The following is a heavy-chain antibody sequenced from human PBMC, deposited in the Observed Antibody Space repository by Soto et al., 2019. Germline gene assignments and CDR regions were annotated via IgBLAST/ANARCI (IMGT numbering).Heavy chain of an antibody. CDR3: ARYHPMSMIVAVISPFDY. CDR2: INAGNGNT. CDR1: GYTFTSYA. Sequence: QVQLVQSGAEVKKPGASVKVSCKASGYTFTSYAMHWVRQAPGQRLEWMGWINAGNGNTKYSQKFQGRVTITRDTTESTADMALSSLSSKYSAVYYFARYHPMSMIVAVISPFDYWGQGTLVTVCS. V-gene: IGHV1-3*01. J-gene: IGHJ4*02. D-gene: IGHD3-22*01.